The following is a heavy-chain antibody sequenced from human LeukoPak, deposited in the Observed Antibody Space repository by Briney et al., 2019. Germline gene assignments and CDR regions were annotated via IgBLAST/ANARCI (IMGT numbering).Heavy chain of an antibody. V-gene: IGHV3-30*02. Sequence: QPGGSLRLSCAASGFIFSSYGMHWVRQAPDKGLEWVAFIQFDGNNKYYADSVKGRFTISRDNSKNTLYLQMNSLRAEDTAVYYCAKAIAGMAFDIWGQGTMVTVSS. J-gene: IGHJ3*02. CDR1: GFIFSSYG. D-gene: IGHD6-13*01. CDR2: IQFDGNNK. CDR3: AKAIAGMAFDI.